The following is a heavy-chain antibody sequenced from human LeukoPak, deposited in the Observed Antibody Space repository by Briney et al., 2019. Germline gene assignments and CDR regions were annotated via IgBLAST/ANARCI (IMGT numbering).Heavy chain of an antibody. CDR3: ARELTLLHRLGMDV. D-gene: IGHD1-14*01. Sequence: SATLSLTCTVSGGSISSYYWSWIRQPPGKGLEWIGYIYYSGSTNYNHSLKSRVTISVDTSKNQFSLKLSSVTAADTAVYYCARELTLLHRLGMDVWGQGTTVTVSS. CDR1: GGSISSYY. V-gene: IGHV4-59*01. CDR2: IYYSGST. J-gene: IGHJ6*02.